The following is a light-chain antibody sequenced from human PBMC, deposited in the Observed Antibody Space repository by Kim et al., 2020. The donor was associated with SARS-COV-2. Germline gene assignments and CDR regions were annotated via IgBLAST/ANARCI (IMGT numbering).Light chain of an antibody. Sequence: LGQTLRITCQGDSLRSYYASWYQQKPGQAPVLVSYGKNDRPSGFPDRFSGSSSGNTASLTITGAQEEDEADYYCNSRDSSGNFVVFGGETQLTVL. J-gene: IGLJ2*01. CDR1: SLRSYY. CDR3: NSRDSSGNFVV. CDR2: GKN. V-gene: IGLV3-19*01.